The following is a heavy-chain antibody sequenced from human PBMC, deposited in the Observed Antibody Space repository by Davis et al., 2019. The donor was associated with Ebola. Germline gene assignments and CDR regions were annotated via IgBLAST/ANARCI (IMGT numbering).Heavy chain of an antibody. D-gene: IGHD3-9*01. CDR2: ISGFNTNT. Sequence: ASLQVSCKSSGYTFTSYGLVWVRQAPGLGLEWMGWISGFNTNTNFAQKFQGRVTVSKATSTNTAYMDLRSLTSDDTAIYYCARAPNYDVLTGTSSYYFDYWGQGTLVTVSS. CDR3: ARAPNYDVLTGTSSYYFDY. V-gene: IGHV1-18*04. J-gene: IGHJ4*02. CDR1: GYTFTSYG.